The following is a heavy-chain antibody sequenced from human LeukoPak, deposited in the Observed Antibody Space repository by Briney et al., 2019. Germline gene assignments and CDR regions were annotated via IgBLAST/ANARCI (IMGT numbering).Heavy chain of an antibody. CDR3: ARVPIAAAGRFDY. Sequence: ASVKVSCKASGGTFSSYAISWVRQAPGQGLEWMGGIIPIFGTANYAQKFQGRVTITADESTSTAYMELSSLRSEDTAVYYCARVPIAAAGRFDYWGQGTLVTVSS. D-gene: IGHD6-13*01. CDR2: IIPIFGTA. J-gene: IGHJ4*02. CDR1: GGTFSSYA. V-gene: IGHV1-69*13.